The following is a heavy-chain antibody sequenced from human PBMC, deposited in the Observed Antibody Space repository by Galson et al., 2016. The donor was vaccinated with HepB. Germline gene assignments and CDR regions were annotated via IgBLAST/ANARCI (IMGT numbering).Heavy chain of an antibody. V-gene: IGHV4-61*01. CDR3: ARGIRSVSSRDSILGRYFDY. Sequence: TCNVSGGSVSSASYYWTWIRQTPGKGLEYIGYIYYSAPPNYNPSLKSRVTISVDRSKNAFSLKLNSVTAADTAVYYCARGIRSVSSRDSILGRYFDYWGQGTLVTVSS. CDR1: GGSVSSASYY. CDR2: IYYSAPP. J-gene: IGHJ4*02. D-gene: IGHD3-3*02.